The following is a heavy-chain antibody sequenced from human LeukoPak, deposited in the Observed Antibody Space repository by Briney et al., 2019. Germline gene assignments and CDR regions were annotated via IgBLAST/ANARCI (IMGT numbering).Heavy chain of an antibody. V-gene: IGHV3-53*01. CDR1: GFTVSSNY. Sequence: GGSLRLSCAVSGFTVSSNYMSWVRQAPGKGLEWVSVIYSGGSTYYADSVKGRFTISRDNSKNTLYLQMNSLRAGDTAVYYCARDSPARLGISGSSGMDVWGQGTTVTVSS. CDR3: ARDSPARLGISGSSGMDV. D-gene: IGHD7-27*01. CDR2: IYSGGST. J-gene: IGHJ6*02.